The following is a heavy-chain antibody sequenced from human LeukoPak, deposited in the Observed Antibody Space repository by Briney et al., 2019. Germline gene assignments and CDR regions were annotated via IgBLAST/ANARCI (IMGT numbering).Heavy chain of an antibody. D-gene: IGHD1-7*01. J-gene: IGHJ4*02. Sequence: GASVKVSCKASGYTFTGYYMHWVRQAPGQGLEWMGWINPNSGGTNYAQKFQGWVTMTRDTSISTAYMELRSLRSDDTAVYYCARDSETTSSGFDYWGQGTLVTVSS. CDR3: ARDSETTSSGFDY. CDR2: INPNSGGT. V-gene: IGHV1-2*04. CDR1: GYTFTGYY.